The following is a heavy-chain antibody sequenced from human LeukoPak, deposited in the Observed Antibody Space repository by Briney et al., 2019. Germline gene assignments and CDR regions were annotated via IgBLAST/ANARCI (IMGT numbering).Heavy chain of an antibody. CDR3: ARGPNSNWSGLDF. V-gene: IGHV3-74*01. CDR2: ISPTGSTT. J-gene: IGHJ4*02. Sequence: GGSLRLSCTASGFSFSGHWMHWARQLPGKGLVWVSRISPTGSTTSYAGSVKGRFTVSRDNAKNTLYLQVNNLRAEDTAVYYCARGPNSNWSGLDFWGQGTLLTVSS. D-gene: IGHD6-6*01. CDR1: GFSFSGHW.